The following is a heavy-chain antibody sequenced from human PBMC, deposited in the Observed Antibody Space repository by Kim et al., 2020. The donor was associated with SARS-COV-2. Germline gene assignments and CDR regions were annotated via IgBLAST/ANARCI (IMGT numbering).Heavy chain of an antibody. Sequence: GGSLRLSCAASGFTFSSYGMHWVRQAPGKGLEWVAVISYDGSNKYYADSVKGRFTISRDNSKNTLYLQMNSLRAEDTAVYYCAKGLESYYYYGMDVWGQG. J-gene: IGHJ6*02. CDR3: AKGLESYYYYGMDV. V-gene: IGHV3-30*18. D-gene: IGHD3-3*01. CDR1: GFTFSSYG. CDR2: ISYDGSNK.